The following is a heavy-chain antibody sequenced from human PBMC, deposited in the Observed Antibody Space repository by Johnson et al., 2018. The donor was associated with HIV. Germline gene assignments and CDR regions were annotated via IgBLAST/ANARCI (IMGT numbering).Heavy chain of an antibody. J-gene: IGHJ3*02. V-gene: IGHV3-9*01. D-gene: IGHD6-13*01. CDR2: ISWNIGTL. CDR1: GFTFDDYA. CDR3: ARDEAAVRIVANDAFDS. Sequence: VESGGGLVQPGRSLRLSCAASGFTFDDYAMHWVRQAPGKGLEWVSGISWNIGTLGYVDSVKGRFTISRDNAKNSLYLQMNSLRAEDTAVYYCARDEAAVRIVANDAFDSWGQGTMVTVSS.